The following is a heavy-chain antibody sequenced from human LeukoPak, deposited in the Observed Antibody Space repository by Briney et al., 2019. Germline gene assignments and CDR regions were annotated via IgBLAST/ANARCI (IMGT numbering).Heavy chain of an antibody. J-gene: IGHJ4*02. CDR2: IYYSGST. CDR1: GPPINSYH. Sequence: SETLSLTCKVSGPPINSYHWNWIRQPPGKGLEWIGYIYYSGSTNYNPSLKSRVTISVDTSKNQFSLKLSSVTAADTAVYYCARGTRNLGYCSGGSCYSGSIDYWGQGTLVTVSS. CDR3: ARGTRNLGYCSGGSCYSGSIDY. V-gene: IGHV4-59*08. D-gene: IGHD2-15*01.